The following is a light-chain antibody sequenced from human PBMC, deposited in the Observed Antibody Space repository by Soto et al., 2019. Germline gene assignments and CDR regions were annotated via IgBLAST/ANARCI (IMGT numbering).Light chain of an antibody. CDR3: HQYGSSP. CDR1: QSVSSSY. Sequence: EIGLTQSPGTLSLSPGERATLSCRASQSVSSSYLAWYQQKPGQAPRLLIYGASSRATGIPDRFSGSGSGTDFTLTISRLEPEDFAVYYCHQYGSSPFGGGTKVEIK. CDR2: GAS. J-gene: IGKJ4*01. V-gene: IGKV3-20*01.